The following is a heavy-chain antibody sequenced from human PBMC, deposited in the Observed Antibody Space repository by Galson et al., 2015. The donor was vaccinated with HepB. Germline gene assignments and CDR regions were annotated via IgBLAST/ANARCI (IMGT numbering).Heavy chain of an antibody. V-gene: IGHV3-9*01. CDR3: AKGMITFGGVIVPIDY. CDR1: GFTFDEYA. J-gene: IGHJ4*02. Sequence: SLRLSCAASGFTFDEYAMHWVRQAPGKGLEWVSGISWNSGSIGYADSVKGRFTISRDNAKNSLYLQMNSLRAEDTALYYCAKGMITFGGVIVPIDYWGQGALATVSS. CDR2: ISWNSGSI. D-gene: IGHD3-16*02.